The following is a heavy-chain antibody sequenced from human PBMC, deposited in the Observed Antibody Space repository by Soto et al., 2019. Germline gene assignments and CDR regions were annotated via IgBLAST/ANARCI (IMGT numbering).Heavy chain of an antibody. CDR1: VGSFSGYY. CDR3: ARRRYDMLTGYFHAPFDY. J-gene: IGHJ4*02. V-gene: IGHV4-34*01. D-gene: IGHD3-9*01. CDR2: INHSGST. Sequence: SETLSLTCTVYVGSFSGYYWTWIRQPPGKGLEWIGEINHSGSTNYNPSLRSRVTVSVDTSKNQLSLKLSSVTAADTAVYYCARRRYDMLTGYFHAPFDYWGQGALVTVSS.